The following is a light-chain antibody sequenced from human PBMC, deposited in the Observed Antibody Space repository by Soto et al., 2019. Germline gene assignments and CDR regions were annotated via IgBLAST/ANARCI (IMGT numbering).Light chain of an antibody. CDR3: GSYTSSKILDYV. J-gene: IGLJ1*01. CDR1: SSDVGGSDY. Sequence: QSVLTQPASVSGSLGQSITISCTGTSSDVGGSDYVSWYQQHPGRAPKLVIYDVSNRPSGVSNRFSGSKSGNTASLTISGLQAEDEADYHCGSYTSSKILDYVFGTGTKLTVL. V-gene: IGLV2-14*03. CDR2: DVS.